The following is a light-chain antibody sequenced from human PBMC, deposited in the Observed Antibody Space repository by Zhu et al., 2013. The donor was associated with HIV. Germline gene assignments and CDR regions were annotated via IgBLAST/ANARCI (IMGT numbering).Light chain of an antibody. CDR2: WAS. CDR3: QQYYSTPVT. CDR1: QTVFYTSNNKNY. J-gene: IGKJ1*01. Sequence: DIVMTQSPDSLTLSLGERASISCKSSQTVFYTSNNKNYLAWFQQKPGQPPELLVYWASTRESGVPDRFSGSGSGTDFNLTISSLQAEDVAVYYCQQYYSTPVTFGQGTKVEIK. V-gene: IGKV4-1*01.